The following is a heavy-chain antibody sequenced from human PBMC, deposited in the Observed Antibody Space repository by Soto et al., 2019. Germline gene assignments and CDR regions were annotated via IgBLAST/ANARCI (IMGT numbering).Heavy chain of an antibody. CDR1: GFSLSTSGEG. V-gene: IGHV2-5*01. D-gene: IGHD5-18*01. J-gene: IGHJ4*02. Sequence: GSGPTLVNPTQTLTLTCTFSGFSLSTSGEGVGWIRQPPGKALEWLALIYWNDDKRYSPSLKNRVTITKDISKNQVVLTMTNMDPVDTATYYCAHKIQNIAMSIFDYWGQGALVTVSS. CDR2: IYWNDDK. CDR3: AHKIQNIAMSIFDY.